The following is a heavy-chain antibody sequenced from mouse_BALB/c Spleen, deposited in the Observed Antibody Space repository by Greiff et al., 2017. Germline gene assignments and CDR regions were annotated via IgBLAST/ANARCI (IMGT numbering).Heavy chain of an antibody. CDR2: IRNKANGYTT. D-gene: IGHD1-1*01. CDR3: ARDSYYYAMDY. J-gene: IGHJ4*01. CDR1: GFTFTDYY. Sequence: EVQLQQSGGGLVQPGGSLRLSCATSGFTFTDYYMSWVRQPPGKALEWLGFIRNKANGYTTEYSASVKGRFTISRDNSQSILYLQMNTLRAEDSATYYCARDSYYYAMDYWGQGTSVTVSS. V-gene: IGHV7-3*02.